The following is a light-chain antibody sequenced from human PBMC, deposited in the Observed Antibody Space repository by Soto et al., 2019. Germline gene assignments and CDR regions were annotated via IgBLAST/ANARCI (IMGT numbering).Light chain of an antibody. CDR2: GAS. CDR1: QILSSSS. Sequence: EIVLTQSPGTLSLSPGDRATLSCRASQILSSSSLAWYQQSPGQAPRLLIFGASTRATGIPDRFIGSGSRNDFSLTITGLEPADFAVYYCQQYGDSSITFGQGTRLEIK. V-gene: IGKV3-20*01. CDR3: QQYGDSSIT. J-gene: IGKJ5*01.